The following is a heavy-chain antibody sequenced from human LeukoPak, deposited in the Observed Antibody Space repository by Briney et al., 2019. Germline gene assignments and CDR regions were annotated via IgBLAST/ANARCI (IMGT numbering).Heavy chain of an antibody. D-gene: IGHD4-17*01. Sequence: HPGGSLRLSCAASGFTFSSYAMSWVRQAPGKGLEWVSAISGSGGSTYYADSVKGRFTISRDNSKNTLYLQMNSLRAEDTAVYYCAKYLGDTVTYYFDYWGQGTLVTVSS. CDR3: AKYLGDTVTYYFDY. V-gene: IGHV3-23*01. CDR2: ISGSGGST. J-gene: IGHJ4*02. CDR1: GFTFSSYA.